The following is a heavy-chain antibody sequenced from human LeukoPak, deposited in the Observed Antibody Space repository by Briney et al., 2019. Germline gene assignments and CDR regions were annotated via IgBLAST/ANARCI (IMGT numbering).Heavy chain of an antibody. Sequence: SETLSLTCTVSGGSISSGSYYWRWIRQPAGKGLEWIGRIYTSGSTNYNPSLKSRVTISVDTSKNQFSLKLSSVTAADTAVYYCARDRGGVAGTGYWGQGTLVTVSS. CDR1: GGSISSGSYY. J-gene: IGHJ4*02. CDR2: IYTSGST. D-gene: IGHD6-19*01. CDR3: ARDRGGVAGTGY. V-gene: IGHV4-61*02.